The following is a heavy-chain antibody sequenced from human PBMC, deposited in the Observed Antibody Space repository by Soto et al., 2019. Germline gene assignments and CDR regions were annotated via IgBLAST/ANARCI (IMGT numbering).Heavy chain of an antibody. CDR1: GATFSSYS. D-gene: IGHD5-12*01. CDR2: IIPIFGTA. J-gene: IGHJ4*02. Sequence: SVKVSCRASGATFSSYSISWVRQAPGQGLEWMGGIIPIFGTANYAQKFQGRVTITADESTSTAYMGLSSLRSEDTAVYYCARDLRTGYGYNYMLIYWGQGTLVTVSS. CDR3: ARDLRTGYGYNYMLIY. V-gene: IGHV1-69*13.